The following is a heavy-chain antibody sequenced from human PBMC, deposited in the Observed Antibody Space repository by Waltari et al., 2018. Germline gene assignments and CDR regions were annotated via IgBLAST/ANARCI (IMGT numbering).Heavy chain of an antibody. CDR2: IKQDGSEK. CDR1: GFTPSNYW. CDR3: ARDYYYYIDV. J-gene: IGHJ6*03. Sequence: EMQLVESGGGLVQPGGSLRLSCAVSGFTPSNYWMTWVRQAPGKGLEWVANIKQDGSEKSYVDSVKGRFTISRDNAKNSVYLQMNSVRAEDTALYYCARDYYYYIDVWGKGTTVTVSS. V-gene: IGHV3-7*01.